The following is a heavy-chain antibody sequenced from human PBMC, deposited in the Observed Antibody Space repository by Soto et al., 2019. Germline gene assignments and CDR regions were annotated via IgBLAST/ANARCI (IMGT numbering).Heavy chain of an antibody. J-gene: IGHJ4*02. V-gene: IGHV3-30-3*01. CDR1: GFTFSSYA. CDR2: ISYDGSNK. Sequence: ESGGGVVQPGRSLRLSCAASGFTFSSYAMHWVRQAPGKGLEWVAVISYDGSNKYYADSVKGRFTISRDNSKNTLYLQMNSLRAEDTAVYYCARDIPAREDFWSGYFDYWGQGTLVTVSS. D-gene: IGHD3-3*01. CDR3: ARDIPAREDFWSGYFDY.